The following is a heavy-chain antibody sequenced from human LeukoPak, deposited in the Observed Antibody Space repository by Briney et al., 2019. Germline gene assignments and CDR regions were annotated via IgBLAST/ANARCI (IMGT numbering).Heavy chain of an antibody. D-gene: IGHD6-13*01. CDR1: GFTFSSYG. V-gene: IGHV3-30*18. J-gene: IGHJ4*02. CDR2: ISYDGSNK. CDR3: AKDIGGQQLGTFDY. Sequence: PGRSLRLSCAASGFTFSSYGMHWVRQAPGKGLEWVAVISYDGSNKYYADFVKGRFTISRDNSKNTLYLQMNSLRAEDTALYYCAKDIGGQQLGTFDYWGQGTLVTVSS.